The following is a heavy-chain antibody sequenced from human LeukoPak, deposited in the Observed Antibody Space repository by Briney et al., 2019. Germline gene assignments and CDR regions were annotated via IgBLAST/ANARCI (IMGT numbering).Heavy chain of an antibody. D-gene: IGHD3-22*01. CDR3: ARSGTGLLRYYFDY. J-gene: IGHJ4*02. V-gene: IGHV4-4*07. CDR2: INTSGDT. Sequence: PSETLSLTCTVSGGSITNYYWSWIRQSAGKGLEWIGRINTSGDTSYNPSIRSRVTISVDTSKNQFSLKLSSVTAADAALYYCARSGTGLLRYYFDYWGQGTLITVSS. CDR1: GGSITNYY.